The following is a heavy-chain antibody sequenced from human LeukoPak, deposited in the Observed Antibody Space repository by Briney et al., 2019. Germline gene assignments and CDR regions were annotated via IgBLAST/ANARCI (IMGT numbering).Heavy chain of an antibody. J-gene: IGHJ4*02. CDR2: ISGSGGST. CDR3: AKVLGSYGTPYYFDY. Sequence: GGSLRLSCAASGFTFSSYAMIWVRQDPGQGLEWVSAISGSGGSTYYADSVKGRFTISRDNAKNSLYLQMNSLRAEDTAVYYCAKVLGSYGTPYYFDYWGQGTLVTVSS. D-gene: IGHD1-26*01. CDR1: GFTFSSYA. V-gene: IGHV3-23*01.